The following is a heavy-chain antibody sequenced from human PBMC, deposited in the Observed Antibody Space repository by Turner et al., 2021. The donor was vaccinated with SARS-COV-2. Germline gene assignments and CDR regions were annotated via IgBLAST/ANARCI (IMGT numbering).Heavy chain of an antibody. CDR1: GFTFSSYG. D-gene: IGHD3-10*01. J-gene: IGHJ4*02. CDR3: AKDGAPFLLYFGEPTFYFDY. CDR2: ISYDGSNK. Sequence: QVQPLESGGGVVQPGRSLRLSCAASGFTFSSYGMHWVRQAPGKGLEWVAVISYDGSNKYYADSVKGRFTISRDNSKNTLYLQMNSLRAEDTAVYYCAKDGAPFLLYFGEPTFYFDYWGQGTLVTVSS. V-gene: IGHV3-30*18.